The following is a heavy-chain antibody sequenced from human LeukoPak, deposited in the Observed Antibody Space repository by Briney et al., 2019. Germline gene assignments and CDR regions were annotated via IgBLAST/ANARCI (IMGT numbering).Heavy chain of an antibody. J-gene: IGHJ5*02. D-gene: IGHD1-7*01. CDR2: IYTSGST. Sequence: SETLSLTCTVSGGSISGHYWSWIRQSPGRGLEWIGNIYTSGSTNYNPPLNSRVTISIVTSKNQFSLRVSSMTAADTAVYYCARQARDGTNNYFDPWGQGTLVTVSS. CDR1: GGSISGHY. CDR3: ARQARDGTNNYFDP. V-gene: IGHV4-4*09.